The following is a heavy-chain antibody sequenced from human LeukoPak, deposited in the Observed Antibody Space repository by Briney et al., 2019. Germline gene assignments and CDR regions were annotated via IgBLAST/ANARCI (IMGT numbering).Heavy chain of an antibody. D-gene: IGHD3-22*01. CDR1: GGTFSSYA. CDR2: IIPIFGIA. CDR3: ARDSPLPPIVVVMGPYYYYGMDV. V-gene: IGHV1-69*04. J-gene: IGHJ6*02. Sequence: ASVKVSCKASGGTFSSYAISWVRQAPGQGLEWMGRIIPIFGIANYAQKFQDRVTITADKSTSTAYMELSSLRSEDTAVYYCARDSPLPPIVVVMGPYYYYGMDVWGQGTTVTVSS.